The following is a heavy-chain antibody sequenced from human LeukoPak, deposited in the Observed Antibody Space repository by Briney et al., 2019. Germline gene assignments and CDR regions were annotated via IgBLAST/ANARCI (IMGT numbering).Heavy chain of an antibody. J-gene: IGHJ5*02. CDR1: GGSISNYY. CDR2: IYHSGST. Sequence: SETLSLTCTVSGGSISNYYWSWIRQPPGKGLEWIGSIYHSGSTYYNPSLKSRVTISVDTSKNQFSLKLSSVTAADTAVYYCARDIVATGWFDPWGQGTLVTVSS. V-gene: IGHV4-38-2*02. CDR3: ARDIVATGWFDP. D-gene: IGHD5-12*01.